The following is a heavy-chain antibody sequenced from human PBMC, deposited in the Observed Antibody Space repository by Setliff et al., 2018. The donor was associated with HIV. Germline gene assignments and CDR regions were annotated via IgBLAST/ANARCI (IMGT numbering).Heavy chain of an antibody. D-gene: IGHD2-15*01. CDR1: GFTFSSPG. V-gene: IGHV3-30*03. CDR2: ISNDGNNK. Sequence: GGSLRLSCVASGFTFSSPGMHWVRQAPGKGLEWVAVISNDGNNKNYADSVKGRFTISRDNSKNTLYLQMNSLRSEDTAVYYCARDWLDYGILDHWGQGTLVTVSS. J-gene: IGHJ4*02. CDR3: ARDWLDYGILDH.